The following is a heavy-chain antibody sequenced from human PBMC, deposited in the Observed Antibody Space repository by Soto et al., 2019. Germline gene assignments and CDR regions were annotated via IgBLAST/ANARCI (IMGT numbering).Heavy chain of an antibody. CDR2: IWHDGGNK. J-gene: IGHJ4*02. V-gene: IGHV3-33*01. Sequence: PGGSLRLSCAASGFTFSSYGMHWVRQAPGKGLEWVAFIWHDGGNKFYAESAKGRFTISRDNSKNTLYLQMTSLSAEDTAMYYCARDGDVNTGFGKDYWGQGTLVTVSS. D-gene: IGHD3-16*01. CDR1: GFTFSSYG. CDR3: ARDGDVNTGFGKDY.